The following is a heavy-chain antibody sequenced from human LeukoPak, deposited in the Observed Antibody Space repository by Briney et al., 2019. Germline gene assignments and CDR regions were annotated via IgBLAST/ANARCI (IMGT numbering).Heavy chain of an antibody. Sequence: LAGGSLRLSCVPSGFTFTTYAMNWVRQAPGKGLEWVSGITSGGRTYYADSVKGRFTISRDSSKNTLYLQMTSLRADGTALYYCARSIPPDFWGQGTLVTVSS. CDR1: GFTFTTYA. CDR3: ARSIPPDF. V-gene: IGHV3-23*01. CDR2: ITSGGRT. J-gene: IGHJ4*02. D-gene: IGHD1-26*01.